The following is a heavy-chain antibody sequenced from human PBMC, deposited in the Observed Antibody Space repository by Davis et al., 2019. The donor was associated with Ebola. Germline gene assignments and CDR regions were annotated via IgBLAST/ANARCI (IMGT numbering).Heavy chain of an antibody. V-gene: IGHV1-46*01. J-gene: IGHJ4*02. CDR1: GYTFTSHY. CDR3: ARPLTTVVTPIGY. D-gene: IGHD4-23*01. Sequence: AASVKVSCKTSGYTFTSHYIHWVRQAPGQGLEWMGIINPSGGSTSYAQKFQGRVTMTRDTSTSTVYMELSSLRSEDTAVYYCARPLTTVVTPIGYWGQGTLVTVSS. CDR2: INPSGGST.